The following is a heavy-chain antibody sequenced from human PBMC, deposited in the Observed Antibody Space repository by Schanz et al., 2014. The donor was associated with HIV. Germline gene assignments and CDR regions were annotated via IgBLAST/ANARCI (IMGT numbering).Heavy chain of an antibody. CDR3: ARDTEGIAAAGSDY. CDR2: ISAYNGNT. D-gene: IGHD6-13*01. Sequence: QVQLVQSGAEVKKPGASVKVSCKASGYTFTSYGISWGRQAPGQGLEWMGWISAYNGNTNYAPKFQGRVTMTRDTSTTTVYMELRSLRSDDRAVYYCARDTEGIAAAGSDYWGQGTLVTVSS. CDR1: GYTFTSYG. J-gene: IGHJ4*02. V-gene: IGHV1-18*01.